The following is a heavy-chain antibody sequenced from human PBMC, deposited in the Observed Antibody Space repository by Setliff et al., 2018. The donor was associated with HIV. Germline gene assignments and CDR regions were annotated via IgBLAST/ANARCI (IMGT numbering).Heavy chain of an antibody. V-gene: IGHV1-24*01. Sequence: VASVKVSCKVSGFTLSEVSIHWVRQAPGKGLEWMGYFDPQDGETVYAQRFQGRVTITADESTTTAYMELSSLRSEDTAVYFCARGVPFDDSAYYPPDYWGQGTLVTVSS. CDR1: GFTLSEVS. D-gene: IGHD3-22*01. J-gene: IGHJ4*02. CDR3: ARGVPFDDSAYYPPDY. CDR2: FDPQDGET.